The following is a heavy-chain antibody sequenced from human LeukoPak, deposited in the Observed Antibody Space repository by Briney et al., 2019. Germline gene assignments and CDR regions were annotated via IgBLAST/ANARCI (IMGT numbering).Heavy chain of an antibody. V-gene: IGHV3-53*01. D-gene: IGHD6-13*01. CDR2: IYSGGST. Sequence: GGSLRLSCAASGFTVSSNYMSWVRQAPGKGLEWVSVIYSGGSTYYADSVKGRFTISRDNSKSTLYLQMNSLRAGDTAVYYCARATVSCSWYSWGQGTLVTVSS. J-gene: IGHJ4*02. CDR1: GFTVSSNY. CDR3: ARATVSCSWYS.